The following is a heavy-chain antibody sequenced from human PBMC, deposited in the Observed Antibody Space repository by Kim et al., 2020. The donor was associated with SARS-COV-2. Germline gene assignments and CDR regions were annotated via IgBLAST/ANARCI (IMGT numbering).Heavy chain of an antibody. CDR1: GDTFGSYG. J-gene: IGHJ3*02. CDR3: ARPSRGAPGTTVYVHDAFDI. Sequence: SVKVSCKASGDTFGSYGISWVRQAPGQGPEWMGGIVPIFGIAKYAQKFQGRVAIIADESTSTVYMEVSSLRSEDTAVYYCARPSRGAPGTTVYVHDAFDIWGQGTMVIVSS. V-gene: IGHV1-69*13. D-gene: IGHD1-1*01. CDR2: IVPIFGIA.